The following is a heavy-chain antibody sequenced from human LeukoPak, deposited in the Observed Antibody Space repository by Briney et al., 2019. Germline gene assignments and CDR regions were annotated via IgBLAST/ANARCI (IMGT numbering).Heavy chain of an antibody. Sequence: GGSLRLSCAVSGFTFSSYEMNWVRQAPGKGLEWVSYISSSGSTIYYADSVKGRFTISRDNAKNSLYLQMNSLRAEDTAVYYCARDHVYYGDYPRYYYGMDVWGQGTTVTVSS. CDR2: ISSSGSTI. J-gene: IGHJ6*02. CDR3: ARDHVYYGDYPRYYYGMDV. D-gene: IGHD4-17*01. V-gene: IGHV3-48*03. CDR1: GFTFSSYE.